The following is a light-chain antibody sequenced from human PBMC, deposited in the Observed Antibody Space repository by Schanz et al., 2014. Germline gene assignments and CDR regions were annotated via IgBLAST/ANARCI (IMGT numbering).Light chain of an antibody. J-gene: IGLJ2*01. V-gene: IGLV2-11*01. Sequence: QSALTQPRSVSGSPGQSVTISCTGTSSDVGAYTYVSWYQQPPGKAPKLMIYDVTERPSGVPDRFSGSKSGNTASLTISGLQAEDEADYYCCSYAGSSTPRVFGGGTKLTVL. CDR3: CSYAGSSTPRV. CDR2: DVT. CDR1: SSDVGAYTY.